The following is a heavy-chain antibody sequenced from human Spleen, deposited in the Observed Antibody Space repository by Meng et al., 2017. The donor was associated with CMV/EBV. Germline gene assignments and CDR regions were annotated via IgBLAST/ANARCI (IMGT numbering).Heavy chain of an antibody. CDR3: AKAFSSSWYREYYDY. CDR1: GFSFSSYV. V-gene: IGHV3-23*01. Sequence: GGSLRLSCKVSGFSFSSYVMSWVRQGPGKGLEWVSVISGSGGNTYFADSVKGRFTISRDNSKNTLYLQMNSLRVEDTAVYYCAKAFSSSWYREYYDYWGQGTLVTVSS. D-gene: IGHD6-13*01. J-gene: IGHJ4*02. CDR2: ISGSGGNT.